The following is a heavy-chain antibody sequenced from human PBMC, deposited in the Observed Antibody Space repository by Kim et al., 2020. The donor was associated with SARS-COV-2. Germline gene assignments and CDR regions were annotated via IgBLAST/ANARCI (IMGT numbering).Heavy chain of an antibody. Sequence: SETLSLTCTVSGGSISSYYWSWIRQPPGKGLEWIGYIYYSGSTNYNPSLKSRVTKSVDTSKNQFSLKLSSVTAADTAVYYCARSQNYYDSSGYSFDYWGQGTLVTVSS. CDR1: GGSISSYY. CDR2: IYYSGST. J-gene: IGHJ4*02. CDR3: ARSQNYYDSSGYSFDY. D-gene: IGHD3-22*01. V-gene: IGHV4-59*01.